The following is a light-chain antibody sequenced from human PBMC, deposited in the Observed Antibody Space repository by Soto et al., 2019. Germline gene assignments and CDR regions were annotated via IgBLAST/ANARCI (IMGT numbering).Light chain of an antibody. CDR1: QDISRF. Sequence: DVQMTQSPSAMSASVGDRVTITCRASQDISRFVAWFQQKPGKAPERLIYDTSSLQPGVPSRFSGSGYGTEFTLAISGLQPEDFATYYCLQHNSYPYTFGQGTKLEIK. J-gene: IGKJ2*01. CDR3: LQHNSYPYT. CDR2: DTS. V-gene: IGKV1-17*03.